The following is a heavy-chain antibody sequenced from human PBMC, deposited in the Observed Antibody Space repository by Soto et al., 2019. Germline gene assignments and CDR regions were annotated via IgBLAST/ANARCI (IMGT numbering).Heavy chain of an antibody. CDR3: AKARSGWYYYYGMDV. V-gene: IGHV3-23*01. J-gene: IGHJ6*02. CDR2: ISGSGGST. Sequence: GGSLRLSCAASGFTFSSYAMSWVRQAPGKGLEWVSAISGSGGSTYYADSVKGRFTISRDNSKNTLYLQMNSLRAEDTAVYYCAKARSGWYYYYGMDVWGQGTTGTVSS. CDR1: GFTFSSYA. D-gene: IGHD6-19*01.